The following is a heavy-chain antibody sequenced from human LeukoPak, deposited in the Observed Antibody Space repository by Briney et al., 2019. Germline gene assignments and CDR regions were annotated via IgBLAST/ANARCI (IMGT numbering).Heavy chain of an antibody. D-gene: IGHD1-26*01. Sequence: GGSLRLSCAASGFTFSDYYMSWIRQAPGKGLEWVSAISGSGGSTYYADSVKGRFTISRDNSKNTLYLQMNSLRAEDTAVYYCANSGSFKEAFDIWGQGTMVTVSS. CDR1: GFTFSDYY. CDR3: ANSGSFKEAFDI. V-gene: IGHV3-23*01. J-gene: IGHJ3*02. CDR2: ISGSGGST.